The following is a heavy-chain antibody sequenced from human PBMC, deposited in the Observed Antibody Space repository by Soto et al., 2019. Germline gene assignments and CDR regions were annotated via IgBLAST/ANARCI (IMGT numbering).Heavy chain of an antibody. J-gene: IGHJ4*02. D-gene: IGHD2-8*01. CDR1: GYTFSSYS. V-gene: IGHV1-18*01. CDR2: ISTTSGNT. Sequence: QIQMVQSGAEVKQPGASVKISCKTSGYTFSSYSINWVRQAPGQGLEWMAWISTTSGNTHYAERVPGRVTVTLDKSAITAVMEMWGLTSDDTAVYFCARDNGYYDFWGQGTLVTVSS. CDR3: ARDNGYYDF.